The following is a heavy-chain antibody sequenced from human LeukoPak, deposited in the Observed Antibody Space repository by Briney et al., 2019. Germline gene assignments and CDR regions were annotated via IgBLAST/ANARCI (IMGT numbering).Heavy chain of an antibody. CDR3: AKDNRRHYTSGPNPDSLH. V-gene: IGHV3-21*04. Sequence: PGGSLRLSCAVSGFTFSSYSMTWVRQAPGKGLEWVSSISSSSGYKYYADSVKGRFTISRDNAKNSLYLQMNSLRVEDTAFYYCAKDNRRHYTSGPNPDSLHWGQGALVTVSS. J-gene: IGHJ4*02. CDR1: GFTFSSYS. CDR2: ISSSSGYK. D-gene: IGHD6-19*01.